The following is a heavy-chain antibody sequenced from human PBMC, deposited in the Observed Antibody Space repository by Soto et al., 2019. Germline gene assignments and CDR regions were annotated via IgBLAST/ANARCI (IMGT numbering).Heavy chain of an antibody. V-gene: IGHV3-30-3*01. D-gene: IGHD6-6*01. Sequence: GGSLRLSCAASGFTFSSYAMHWVRQAPGKGLEWVAVISYDGSNKYYADSVKGRFTISRDNSKNTLYLQMNSLRAEDTAVYYCASQQLGPHYYYGMDVWGQGTTVTVSS. J-gene: IGHJ6*02. CDR1: GFTFSSYA. CDR2: ISYDGSNK. CDR3: ASQQLGPHYYYGMDV.